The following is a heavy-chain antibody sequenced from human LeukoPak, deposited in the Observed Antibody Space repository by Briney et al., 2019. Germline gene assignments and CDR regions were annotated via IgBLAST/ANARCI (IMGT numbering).Heavy chain of an antibody. V-gene: IGHV3-48*04. J-gene: IGHJ4*02. CDR3: ARDGGITSGWYYLDY. D-gene: IGHD6-19*01. Sequence: PGGSLRLSCAASGFTFSRYSMNWVRQAPGKGLEWVSYISSSSSAIHYADSVKGRFTNSRDNAKNSLYLQMNSLRAEDTALYYCARDGGITSGWYYLDYWGQGTLVTVSS. CDR1: GFTFSRYS. CDR2: ISSSSSAI.